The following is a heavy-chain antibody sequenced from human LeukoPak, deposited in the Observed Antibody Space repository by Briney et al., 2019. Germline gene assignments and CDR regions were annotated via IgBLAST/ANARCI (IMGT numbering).Heavy chain of an antibody. Sequence: GESLKISCKGSGYSFTSYWISWVRQMPGKGLEWMGRIDPSDSYTNYSPSFQGHVTISADKSISTAYLQWSSLKASDTAMYYCARHPLNYGSGRSYYGMDVWGKGTTVTVSS. CDR3: ARHPLNYGSGRSYYGMDV. CDR1: GYSFTSYW. V-gene: IGHV5-10-1*01. D-gene: IGHD3-10*01. CDR2: IDPSDSYT. J-gene: IGHJ6*04.